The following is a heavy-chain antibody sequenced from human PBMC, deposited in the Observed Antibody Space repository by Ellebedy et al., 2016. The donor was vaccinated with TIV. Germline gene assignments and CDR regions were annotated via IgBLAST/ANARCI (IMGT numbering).Heavy chain of an antibody. D-gene: IGHD2-15*01. CDR3: AVRPLAPNYFDS. Sequence: GESLKISCAASGFTFSNNSMNWVRQAPGKGLEWVANIKEDGREKYYADSVKGRFTISRDNAKNSLYLQMNSLRGEDTAVYYCAVRPLAPNYFDSWGRGTLVTVSS. V-gene: IGHV3-7*01. CDR1: GFTFSNNS. CDR2: IKEDGREK. J-gene: IGHJ4*02.